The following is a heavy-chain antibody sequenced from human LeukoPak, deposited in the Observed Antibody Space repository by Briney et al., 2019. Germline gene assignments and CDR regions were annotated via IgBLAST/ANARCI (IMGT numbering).Heavy chain of an antibody. CDR1: GFTFSRYW. Sequence: GGSLRLSCAASGFTFSRYWMHWVRQVPGKGLVWVSRINRDGSIISYADSVRGRFTISRDNAKNTLYLQMNGLRAEDTAVYYCVRDRPYTSGLSDYWGQGTLVTVSS. CDR2: INRDGSII. D-gene: IGHD6-19*01. V-gene: IGHV3-74*01. J-gene: IGHJ4*02. CDR3: VRDRPYTSGLSDY.